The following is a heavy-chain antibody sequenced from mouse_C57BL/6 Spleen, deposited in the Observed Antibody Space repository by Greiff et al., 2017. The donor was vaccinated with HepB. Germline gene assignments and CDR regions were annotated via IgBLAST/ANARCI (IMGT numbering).Heavy chain of an antibody. J-gene: IGHJ3*01. Sequence: DVQLQESGAELVRPGASVKLSCTASGFNIKDDYMHWVKQRPEQGLEWIGWIDPENGDTEYASKFQGKATITADTSSNTSYLQLSSLTSEDTAVYYCSYSNYGFAYWGQGTLVTVSA. D-gene: IGHD2-5*01. CDR3: SYSNYGFAY. CDR2: IDPENGDT. V-gene: IGHV14-4*01. CDR1: GFNIKDDY.